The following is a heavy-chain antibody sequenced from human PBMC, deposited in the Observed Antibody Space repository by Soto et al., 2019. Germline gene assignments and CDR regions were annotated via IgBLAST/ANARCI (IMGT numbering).Heavy chain of an antibody. J-gene: IGHJ3*02. CDR2: ISGSGTTA. D-gene: IGHD6-19*01. V-gene: IGHV3-23*01. CDR3: AKTTDGWFSAFEI. Sequence: EVQLLESGGGLVQPGGSLRLSCAASGFVFSSYAMSWFRQAPGKGLEWVSAISGSGTTAYYEDSVKGRFIFSRDNPKNTMYLQMDSLRAEDTAVYFCAKTTDGWFSAFEIWGQGTVVTVSS. CDR1: GFVFSSYA.